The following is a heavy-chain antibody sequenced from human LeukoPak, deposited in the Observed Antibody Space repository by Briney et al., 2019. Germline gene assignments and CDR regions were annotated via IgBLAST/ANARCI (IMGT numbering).Heavy chain of an antibody. J-gene: IGHJ4*02. CDR3: AAVRDGGQDY. CDR1: GFTFTSSA. Sequence: SVKVSCKASGFTFTSSARQWVRQARGQRREWIGWIVVVSGNTNYAQKFQERVTITRDMSTSTAYMELSSLRSEDTAVYYCAAVRDGGQDYWGQGTLVTVSS. CDR2: IVVVSGNT. V-gene: IGHV1-58*02. D-gene: IGHD4-23*01.